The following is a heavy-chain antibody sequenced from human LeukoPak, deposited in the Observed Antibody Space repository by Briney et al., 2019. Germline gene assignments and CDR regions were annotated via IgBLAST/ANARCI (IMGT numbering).Heavy chain of an antibody. CDR1: GITFSTYS. D-gene: IGHD3-16*02. CDR3: AKGGRGELSVGY. V-gene: IGHV3-23*01. Sequence: PGGSLRLSCAASGITFSTYSMNWVRQAPGKGLEWVSAISGSGGSTYYADSVKGRFTISRDNSKNTLYLQMNSLRAEDTAVYYCAKGGRGELSVGYWGQGTLVTVSS. J-gene: IGHJ4*02. CDR2: ISGSGGST.